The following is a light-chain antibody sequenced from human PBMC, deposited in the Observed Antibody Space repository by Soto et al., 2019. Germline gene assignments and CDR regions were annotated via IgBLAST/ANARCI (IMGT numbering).Light chain of an antibody. Sequence: QSVLTQSPSASASLGAAVKLTCTLSSGHSSYAIAWQQQQPEKGPRYLMKLNSDGSHSKGDGIPDRFSGSSSGAERYLTISSHQSEDEADYYCQTWGTGIHVVFGGGTTLTVL. CDR2: LNSDGSH. V-gene: IGLV4-69*01. CDR3: QTWGTGIHVV. J-gene: IGLJ2*01. CDR1: SGHSSYA.